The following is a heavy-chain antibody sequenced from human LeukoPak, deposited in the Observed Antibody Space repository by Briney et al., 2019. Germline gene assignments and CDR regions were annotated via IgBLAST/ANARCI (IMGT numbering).Heavy chain of an antibody. V-gene: IGHV3-64*01. D-gene: IGHD1-26*01. CDR1: GFTFSSYA. CDR3: ARRGSYYGDSMDY. J-gene: IGHJ4*02. Sequence: PGGSLRLSCAASGFTFSSYAMHWVRQAPGKGLEYVSAISSNGGSTYYANSMKGRFTISRDNSKNTLYLHMGSLRVEDTAVYYCARRGSYYGDSMDYWGQGTLVTVSS. CDR2: ISSNGGST.